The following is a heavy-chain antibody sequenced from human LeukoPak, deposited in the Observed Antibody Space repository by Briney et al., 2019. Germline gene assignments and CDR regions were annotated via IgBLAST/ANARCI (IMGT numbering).Heavy chain of an antibody. CDR2: IIPIFGTA. Sequence: GASVKVSCKASGYTFTSYAMNWVRQAPGQGLEWMGGIIPIFGTANYAQKFQGRVTITADESTSTAYMELSSLRSEDTAVYYCADLRRNWFDPWGQGTLVTVSS. V-gene: IGHV1-69*13. D-gene: IGHD3-3*01. CDR3: ADLRRNWFDP. CDR1: GYTFTSYA. J-gene: IGHJ5*02.